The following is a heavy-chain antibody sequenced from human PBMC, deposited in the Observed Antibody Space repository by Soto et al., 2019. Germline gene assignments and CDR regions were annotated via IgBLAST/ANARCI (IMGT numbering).Heavy chain of an antibody. Sequence: TGGSLILSRAASGFNFIGFAISWVRQTQGKGLEWVSAISGSGGSTYYADSVKGRFTISRDNSKNTLYLQMNSLRAEDTAVYYCAKIPHSSCWYLDGFDIWGQGTMVTVSS. D-gene: IGHD6-13*01. CDR1: GFNFIGFA. J-gene: IGHJ3*02. V-gene: IGHV3-23*01. CDR3: AKIPHSSCWYLDGFDI. CDR2: ISGSGGST.